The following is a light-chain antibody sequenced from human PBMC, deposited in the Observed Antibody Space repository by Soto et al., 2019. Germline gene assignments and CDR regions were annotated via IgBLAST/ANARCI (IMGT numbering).Light chain of an antibody. CDR1: QSFRGL. V-gene: IGKV3-11*01. CDR3: RQRHMWPIT. CDR2: DAY. Sequence: EVVLTPSPVTLSLSPGERATLSCRASQSFRGLLAWYQQKPGQAPRLLIYDAYNRATGIPPRFSGSGSGTDFTLTISSLEPEDSAVYYCRQRHMWPITFGQGTRLEIK. J-gene: IGKJ5*01.